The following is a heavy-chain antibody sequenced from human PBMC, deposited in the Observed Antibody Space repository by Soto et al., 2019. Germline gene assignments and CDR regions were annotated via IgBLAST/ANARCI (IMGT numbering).Heavy chain of an antibody. D-gene: IGHD3-10*01. V-gene: IGHV3-7*01. J-gene: IGHJ4*02. Sequence: GGSLRLSCAAFEFTFSNSWMAWVRQAPGKGLEWVSDTNPYGSTTSYVDSVKGRFTVSRDNAKNSLYLQMNSLRVEDTAVYYCARDPAFGALDYWGLGTLVTVSS. CDR1: EFTFSNSW. CDR2: TNPYGSTT. CDR3: ARDPAFGALDY.